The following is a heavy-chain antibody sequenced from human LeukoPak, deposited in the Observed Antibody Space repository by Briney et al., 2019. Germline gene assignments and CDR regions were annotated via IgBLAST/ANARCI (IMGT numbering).Heavy chain of an antibody. D-gene: IGHD2-15*01. CDR3: ARAVVADTNWFDP. CDR1: GGSISSGSYY. CDR2: IYTSGST. V-gene: IGHV4-61*02. Sequence: SETLSLTCTVSGGSISSGSYYWSWIRQPAGKGLEWIGRIYTSGSTNYNPSLKSRVTISVDTSKNQFSLKVSSVTAADTAVHYCARAVVADTNWFDPWGQGTLVTVSS. J-gene: IGHJ5*02.